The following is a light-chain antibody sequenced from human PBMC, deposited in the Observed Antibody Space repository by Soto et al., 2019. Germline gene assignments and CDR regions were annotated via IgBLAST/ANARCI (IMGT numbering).Light chain of an antibody. V-gene: IGKV4-1*01. CDR2: WAS. Sequence: DIVMTQSPDSLAVSLGERATINCKSSRNILYSSNNKNYLAWYQQKPGQPPKLLIYWASTRESGVPGRFSGSGSGTDFTLTISSLQAEDVAVYYCQQYYSAPLTFGGGTKVEIK. CDR3: QQYYSAPLT. J-gene: IGKJ4*01. CDR1: RNILYSSNNKNY.